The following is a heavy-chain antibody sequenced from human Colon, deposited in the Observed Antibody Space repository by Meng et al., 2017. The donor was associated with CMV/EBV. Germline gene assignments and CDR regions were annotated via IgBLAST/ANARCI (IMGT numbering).Heavy chain of an antibody. Sequence: CKASGYTLTRNYIQWVRQAPGQGLEGMGRIDPSGGSTTYAQAFEGRVIMTRDTSTSTVHMELTSLRSEDTAVYYYARAIAAAGHFDYWGQGTLVTVSS. CDR3: ARAIAAAGHFDY. CDR2: IDPSGGST. V-gene: IGHV1-46*01. J-gene: IGHJ4*02. CDR1: GYTLTRNY. D-gene: IGHD6-13*01.